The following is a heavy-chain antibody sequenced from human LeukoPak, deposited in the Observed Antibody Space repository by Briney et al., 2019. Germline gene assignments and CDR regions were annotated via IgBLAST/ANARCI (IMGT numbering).Heavy chain of an antibody. CDR1: GGSISSGGYY. D-gene: IGHD5-18*01. Sequence: SQTLSLTCAVSGGSISSGGYYWSWIRQPPGKGLEWIGEINHSGSTNYNPSLKSRVTISVDTSKNQFSLKLSSVTAADTAVYYCARARGGYSYGYTLSYWGQGTLVTVSS. CDR3: ARARGGYSYGYTLSY. CDR2: INHSGST. J-gene: IGHJ4*02. V-gene: IGHV4-30-2*01.